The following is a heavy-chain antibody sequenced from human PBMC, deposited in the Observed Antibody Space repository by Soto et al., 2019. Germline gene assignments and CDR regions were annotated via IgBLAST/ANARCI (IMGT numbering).Heavy chain of an antibody. Sequence: QVQLQQWGAGLLKPSETLSLTCAVYGGSFSGYYWSWIRQPPGKGLEWIGEIHHRGSTNYNPSLKSRVTASVDTSKNQISLKLRSVTAADTAVYYCARGGGTSGYYMDVWGKGTTVTVSS. CDR1: GGSFSGYY. CDR3: ARGGGTSGYYMDV. CDR2: IHHRGST. D-gene: IGHD1-1*01. J-gene: IGHJ6*03. V-gene: IGHV4-34*01.